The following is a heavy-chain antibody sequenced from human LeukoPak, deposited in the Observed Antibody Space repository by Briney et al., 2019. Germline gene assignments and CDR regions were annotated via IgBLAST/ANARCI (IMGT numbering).Heavy chain of an antibody. J-gene: IGHJ4*02. V-gene: IGHV3-23*01. D-gene: IGHD3-3*01. CDR1: GFTFSSYA. CDR2: SSGSGGTT. Sequence: PGGSLRLSCAASGFTFSSYAMSWVRQAPGKGLEWVSSSGSGGTTYYADSVKGRFTTSRDNSKNTLYLQMNSLRAEDTAVYYCAKGTYDFWSALDYWGQGILVTVSS. CDR3: AKGTYDFWSALDY.